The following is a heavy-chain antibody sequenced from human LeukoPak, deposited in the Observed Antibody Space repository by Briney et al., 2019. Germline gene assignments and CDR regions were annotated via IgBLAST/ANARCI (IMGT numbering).Heavy chain of an antibody. J-gene: IGHJ5*02. D-gene: IGHD1-1*01. CDR1: GGSISSYY. V-gene: IGHV4-59*01. Sequence: SETLSLTCTVSGGSISSYYWSWIRQPPGKGLEWIGYIYYSGSTNYNPSLKSRVTISVDTSKNQFSLKLSSVTAADTAVYYCAKNRRERQVAGDNCSDPWGREPWSSSPQ. CDR3: AKNRRERQVAGDNCSDP. CDR2: IYYSGST.